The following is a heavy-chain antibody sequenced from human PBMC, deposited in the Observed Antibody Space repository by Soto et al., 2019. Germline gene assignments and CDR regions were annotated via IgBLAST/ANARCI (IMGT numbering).Heavy chain of an antibody. CDR3: AWVLLYYGDYKGGLDY. Sequence: QVQLVQSGAEVKKPGASVKVSCKASGYTFTSYYMHWVRQAPGQGLEWMGIINPSGGSTSYAQKYQARVTMTRDTSTSTVYMELSSLRTEDTAVYYGAWVLLYYGDYKGGLDYWGQGTLVTVSS. V-gene: IGHV1-46*03. CDR1: GYTFTSYY. D-gene: IGHD4-17*01. J-gene: IGHJ4*02. CDR2: INPSGGST.